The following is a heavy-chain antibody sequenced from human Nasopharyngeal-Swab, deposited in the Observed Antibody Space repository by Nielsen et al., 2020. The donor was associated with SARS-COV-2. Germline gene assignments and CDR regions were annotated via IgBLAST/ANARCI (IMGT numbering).Heavy chain of an antibody. CDR3: ARGFDY. Sequence: SETLSPTCPVSGASPSSYYSSWIRQPPGKGLEWVAYSQYSGSTNYNPTLKSRVTMSVDTSKRQFSLMLTSVTAADTAVYYCARGFDYWGQGTLVTVSS. J-gene: IGHJ4*02. CDR2: SQYSGST. V-gene: IGHV4-59*08. CDR1: GASPSSYY.